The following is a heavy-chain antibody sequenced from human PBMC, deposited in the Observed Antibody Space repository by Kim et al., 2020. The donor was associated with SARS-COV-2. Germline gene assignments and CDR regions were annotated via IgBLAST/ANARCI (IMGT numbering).Heavy chain of an antibody. CDR1: GYTFTSYY. Sequence: ASVKVSCKASGYTFTSYYMHWVRQAPGQGLEWMGIINPSGGSTSYAQKFQGRVTMTRDTSTSTVYMELSSLRSEDTAVYYCARGCTTGTTIPYYYYGMDVWGQGTTVTVSS. CDR3: ARGCTTGTTIPYYYYGMDV. J-gene: IGHJ6*02. V-gene: IGHV1-46*01. CDR2: INPSGGST. D-gene: IGHD1-1*01.